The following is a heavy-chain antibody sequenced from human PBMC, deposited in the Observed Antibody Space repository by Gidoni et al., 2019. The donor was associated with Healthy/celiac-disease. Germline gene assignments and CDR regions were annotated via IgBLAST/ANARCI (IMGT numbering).Heavy chain of an antibody. CDR3: ARDYRRYYDSSGYHDY. CDR2: ISAYNGNT. J-gene: IGHJ4*02. Sequence: QAQLVQYGAEVKQPGASVKVSCTASGYTLTSYGISWVRQAPGQGLEWMGWISAYNGNTNDAQKLQGRVTMTTDTSTSTGYMELRSLRSDDTAVYYCARDYRRYYDSSGYHDYWGQGTLVTVSS. CDR1: GYTLTSYG. V-gene: IGHV1-18*04. D-gene: IGHD3-22*01.